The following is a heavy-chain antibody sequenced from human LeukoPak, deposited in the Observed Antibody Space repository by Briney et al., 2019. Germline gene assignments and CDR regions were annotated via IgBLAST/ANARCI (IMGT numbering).Heavy chain of an antibody. CDR3: ARVSGSSEVVDV. V-gene: IGHV4-59*01. CDR2: IYYSGST. CDR1: GGSISSYY. D-gene: IGHD6-13*01. J-gene: IGHJ6*02. Sequence: SETLSLTCTVSGGSISSYYWSRIRQPPGKGLEWIGYIYYSGSTNYNPSLKSRVTISVDTSKNQFSLKLSSVTAADTAVYYCARVSGSSEVVDVWGQGTTVTVSS.